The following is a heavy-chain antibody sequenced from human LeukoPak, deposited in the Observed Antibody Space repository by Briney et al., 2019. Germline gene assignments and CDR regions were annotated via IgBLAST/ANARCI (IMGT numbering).Heavy chain of an antibody. CDR1: GYTFTSYD. V-gene: IGHV1-8*01. CDR2: MNPNSGNT. D-gene: IGHD5-12*01. J-gene: IGHJ3*02. Sequence: GASVKVSCKASGYTFTSYDINWVRQATGQGLEWMGWMNPNSGNTGYAQKFQGRVTMTRDTSISTAYMELSRLRSDDTAVYYCACYSGYALDGAFDIWGQGTMVTVSS. CDR3: ACYSGYALDGAFDI.